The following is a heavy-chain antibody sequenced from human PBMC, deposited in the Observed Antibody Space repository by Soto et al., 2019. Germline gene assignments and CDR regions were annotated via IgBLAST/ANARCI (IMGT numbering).Heavy chain of an antibody. J-gene: IGHJ4*02. Sequence: QVQLQESGPGLVKPSQTLSLTCTVSSGSISSGGYYWSWIRQHPGKGLEWIGYINYSGVTYYNPSLKVRVTISVATSKNQFSLKLSSVTAADTAVYYCARWPQLEPRFDYWGQGTLVTVSS. V-gene: IGHV4-31*03. D-gene: IGHD1-1*01. CDR3: ARWPQLEPRFDY. CDR2: INYSGVT. CDR1: SGSISSGGYY.